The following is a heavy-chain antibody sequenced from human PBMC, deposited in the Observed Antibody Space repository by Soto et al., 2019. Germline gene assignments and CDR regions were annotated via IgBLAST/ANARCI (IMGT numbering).Heavy chain of an antibody. J-gene: IGHJ6*02. CDR2: ISYHGTNK. CDR3: AKDTGPMAVAATTTYNLDV. CDR1: GFTFSSYG. V-gene: IGHV3-30*18. Sequence: GGSLRLSCAASGFTFSSYGMHWVRQAAGKGLEWVAVISYHGTNKYYADSVKGRFTISRDNSKNTLYLQMDSLRGEDTAVYYCAKDTGPMAVAATTTYNLDVWGQGTTVTVSS. D-gene: IGHD6-19*01.